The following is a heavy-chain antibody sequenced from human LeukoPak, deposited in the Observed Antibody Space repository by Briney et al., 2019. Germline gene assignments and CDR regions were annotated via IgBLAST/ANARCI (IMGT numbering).Heavy chain of an antibody. CDR1: GGSIGSYY. V-gene: IGHV4-59*08. Sequence: SETLSLTCTVSGGSIGSYYWTWIRQPPGKALEWIGYIYYSGSTSYNPSLKSRVTISVDTSKNQFSLKLSSVTAADTAVYFCARRGYSDYDGRYFFDYWGQGSLVTVFS. J-gene: IGHJ4*02. CDR3: ARRGYSDYDGRYFFDY. D-gene: IGHD5-12*01. CDR2: IYYSGST.